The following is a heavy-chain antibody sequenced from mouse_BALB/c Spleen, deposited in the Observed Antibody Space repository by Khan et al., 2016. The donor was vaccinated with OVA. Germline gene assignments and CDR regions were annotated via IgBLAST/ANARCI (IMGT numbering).Heavy chain of an antibody. CDR2: IDPSDSHT. V-gene: IGHV1-69*02. D-gene: IGHD1-1*01. CDR1: GYTFSSYW. CDR3: ARSYYSGSSTWFAY. J-gene: IGHJ3*01. Sequence: QVQLQQSGAELVKPGASVKLSCKASGYTFSSYWMHWVKQRPGQGLEWIGEIDPSDSHTNYNQKFKGKATLNVDKSSSTAYMHLSSLTSEDSAVYYCARSYYSGSSTWFAYWGQGTLVTVSA.